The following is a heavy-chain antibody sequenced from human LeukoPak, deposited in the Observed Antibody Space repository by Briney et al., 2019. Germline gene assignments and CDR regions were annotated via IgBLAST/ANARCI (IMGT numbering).Heavy chain of an antibody. CDR2: IYYSGST. V-gene: IGHV4-59*08. CDR1: GGSISSYY. CDR3: ARGAPVTHDAFDI. J-gene: IGHJ3*02. Sequence: PSETLSLTCTISGGSISSYYWSWIRQPPGKGLEWIGYIYYSGSTNYNPSLKSRVTISVDTSKNQFSLKLSSVTAADTAVYYCARGAPVTHDAFDIWGQGTMVTVSS. D-gene: IGHD4-11*01.